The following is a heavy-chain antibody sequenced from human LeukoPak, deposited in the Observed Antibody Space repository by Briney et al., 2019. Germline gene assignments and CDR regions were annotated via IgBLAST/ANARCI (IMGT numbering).Heavy chain of an antibody. CDR2: IYYSGST. D-gene: IGHD3-3*01. J-gene: IGHJ6*02. Sequence: PSETLSLTCTVSGGSISSSSYYWGWIRQPPGKGLEWIGSIYYSGSTYYNPSLKSRVTISVDTSKNQFSLKLSSVTAADTAVYYCARPGVDFWSGSLYYYYGMDVWGQGTTVTVSS. CDR1: GGSISSSSYY. CDR3: ARPGVDFWSGSLYYYYGMDV. V-gene: IGHV4-39*01.